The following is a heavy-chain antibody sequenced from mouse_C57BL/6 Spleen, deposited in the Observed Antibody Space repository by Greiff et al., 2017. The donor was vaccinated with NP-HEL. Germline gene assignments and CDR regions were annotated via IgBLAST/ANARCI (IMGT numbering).Heavy chain of an antibody. J-gene: IGHJ3*01. D-gene: IGHD2-1*01. V-gene: IGHV1-64*01. Sequence: QVQLQQPGAELVKPGASVKLSCKASGYTFTSYWMHWVKQRPGQGLEWIGMIHPNSGSTNYNEKFKSKATLTVDKSSSTAYMQLSRLTSEDSAVYYCARLPYGNYPVAYWGQGTLVTVSA. CDR2: IHPNSGST. CDR3: ARLPYGNYPVAY. CDR1: GYTFTSYW.